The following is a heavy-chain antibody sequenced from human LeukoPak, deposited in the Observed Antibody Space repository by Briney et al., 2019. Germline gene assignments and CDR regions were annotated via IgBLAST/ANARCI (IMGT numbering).Heavy chain of an antibody. CDR2: IRYDGGNK. CDR1: GFTFSSYG. Sequence: PGGSLRLSCAASGFTFSSYGMHWVRQAPGKGLEWVAFIRYDGGNKYYADSVKGRFTISRDNSKNTLYLQMNSLRAEDTAVYYCAKFGYDILTGYQDWGQGTLVTVSS. CDR3: AKFGYDILTGYQD. D-gene: IGHD3-9*01. V-gene: IGHV3-30*02. J-gene: IGHJ4*02.